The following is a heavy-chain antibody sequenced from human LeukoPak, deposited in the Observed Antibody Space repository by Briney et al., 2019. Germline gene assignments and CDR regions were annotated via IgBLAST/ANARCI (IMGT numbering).Heavy chain of an antibody. D-gene: IGHD1-1*01. CDR3: ARASDELEPAFDI. J-gene: IGHJ3*02. CDR1: GFTVSSNY. CDR2: IYSGGST. V-gene: IGHV3-66*01. Sequence: QPGGSLRLSCAASGFTVSSNYMSWVRQAPGKGLEWVSVIYSGGSTYYADSVKGRFTISRDNSKNTLYLQMNSLRAEDTAVYYCARASDELEPAFDIWGQGTMVTVSS.